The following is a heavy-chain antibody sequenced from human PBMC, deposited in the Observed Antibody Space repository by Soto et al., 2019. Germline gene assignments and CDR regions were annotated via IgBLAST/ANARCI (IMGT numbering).Heavy chain of an antibody. V-gene: IGHV2-5*02. CDR3: AHHLVHSSPGLLLY. CDR2: IYWDDDK. J-gene: IGHJ4*02. D-gene: IGHD6-13*01. Sequence: SGPTLVNPTQTLTLTCTFSGFSRSTSGVGVGWIRQPPGKALEWLALIYWDDDKRYSPSLKSRLTITKATSKNQVVLTMTNMDPVDTATYYCAHHLVHSSPGLLLYWGQGTLVTVSS. CDR1: GFSRSTSGVG.